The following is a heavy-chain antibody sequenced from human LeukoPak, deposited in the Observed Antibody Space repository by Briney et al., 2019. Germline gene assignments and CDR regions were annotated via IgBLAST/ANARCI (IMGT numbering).Heavy chain of an antibody. CDR3: ARLPTVTFFDY. CDR1: GGSISSSSYY. D-gene: IGHD4-17*01. J-gene: IGHJ4*02. CDR2: IYYSGST. Sequence: SETLSLTCTVSGGSISSSSYYWGWIRQPPGKGLEWIGSIYYSGSTYYNPSLKSRVTISVDTSKNQFSLKLSSVAAADTAVYYCARLPTVTFFDYWGQGTLVTVSS. V-gene: IGHV4-39*01.